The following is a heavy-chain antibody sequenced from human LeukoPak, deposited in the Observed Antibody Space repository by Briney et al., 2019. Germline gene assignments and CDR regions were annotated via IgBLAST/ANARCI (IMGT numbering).Heavy chain of an antibody. CDR2: ITSNGGTT. D-gene: IGHD2-2*01. CDR1: GFSLSTYD. V-gene: IGHV3-64*01. CDR3: ARGYCSSTSCTNDY. Sequence: QTGGSLRLSCVASGFSLSTYDMYWVRQAPGKGLEYVSAITSNGGTTYYANSVKGRFTISGDNSKNTLYLQMGSLRAEDMAVYYCARGYCSSTSCTNDYWGQGTLVTVSS. J-gene: IGHJ4*02.